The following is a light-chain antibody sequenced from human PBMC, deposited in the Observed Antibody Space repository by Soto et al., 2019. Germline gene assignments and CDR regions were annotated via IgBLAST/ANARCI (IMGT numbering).Light chain of an antibody. V-gene: IGKV1-17*01. CDR2: AAW. J-gene: IGKJ1*01. CDR1: QDIGTD. CDR3: LQHKSYPWT. Sequence: DIQMTQSPSSLSASVGDRVTITCRASQDIGTDLGWYQQKPGMAPKRLIYAAWNLQAGGPSRFSGSGSGTEFTLRIRSLQPEDFATYFCLQHKSYPWTFGQGTKVDI.